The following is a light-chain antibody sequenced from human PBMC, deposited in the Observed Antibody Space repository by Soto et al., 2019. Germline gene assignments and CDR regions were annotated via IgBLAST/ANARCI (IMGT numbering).Light chain of an antibody. CDR1: QSVSSN. V-gene: IGKV3-15*01. CDR3: QQYNNWPPCT. Sequence: EIVMTQSPATLSVSPGERATLSCRASQSVSSNLARYQQKPGQAPRLLIYGASTRATGIPARFSGSGSGTEFTLTISSLQSEDFAVYCCQQYNNWPPCTFGQGTKVEIK. CDR2: GAS. J-gene: IGKJ1*01.